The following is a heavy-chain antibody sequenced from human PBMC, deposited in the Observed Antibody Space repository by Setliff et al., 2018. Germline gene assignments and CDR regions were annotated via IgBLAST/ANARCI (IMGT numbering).Heavy chain of an antibody. CDR3: ASDYNYFDSSGYYPTGAFDF. CDR1: GFTVSSNY. CDR2: IYNGGST. Sequence: PGGSLRLSCAASGFTVSSNYMSWVRQAPGKGLEWVSVIYNGGSTYYADSVKGRFTISRDNSKNTLYLQMNSLRAEDTAVYYCASDYNYFDSSGYYPTGAFDFRGQGTMVTVSS. J-gene: IGHJ3*01. D-gene: IGHD3-22*01. V-gene: IGHV3-53*01.